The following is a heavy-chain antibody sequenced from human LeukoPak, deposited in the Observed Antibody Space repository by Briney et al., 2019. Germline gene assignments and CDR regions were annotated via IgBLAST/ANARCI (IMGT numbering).Heavy chain of an antibody. CDR3: AKDRNAGTAFDY. J-gene: IGHJ4*02. Sequence: GGSLRLSCAASGFTFSSYAMSWVRQAPGKGLEWVSTITYSGGNTYYADSVKGRFTISRDNSKNTLYLQMNSLRAEDTAVYYCAKDRNAGTAFDYWGQGTLVTVSS. D-gene: IGHD1-1*01. V-gene: IGHV3-23*01. CDR1: GFTFSSYA. CDR2: ITYSGGNT.